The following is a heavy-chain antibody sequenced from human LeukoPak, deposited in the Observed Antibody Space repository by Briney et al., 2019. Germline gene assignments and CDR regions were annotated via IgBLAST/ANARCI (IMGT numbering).Heavy chain of an antibody. Sequence: GGSLRLSCAASGFTFSDYYMSWIRQAPGKGLEGVSYISSSGSTIYYADSVKGRFTISRDNAKNSLYLQMNSLRAEDTAVYYCARDLVVPAANSNYWGQGTLVTVSS. V-gene: IGHV3-11*01. D-gene: IGHD2-2*01. CDR1: GFTFSDYY. J-gene: IGHJ4*02. CDR2: ISSSGSTI. CDR3: ARDLVVPAANSNY.